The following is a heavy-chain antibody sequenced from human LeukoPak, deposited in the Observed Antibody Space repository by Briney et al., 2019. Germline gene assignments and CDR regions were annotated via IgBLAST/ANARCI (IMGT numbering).Heavy chain of an antibody. D-gene: IGHD6-13*01. CDR3: ARGRQLVRGYYYYYYYMDV. Sequence: SETLSLTCTVSGGSINSYYWSWIRQPPGKGLEWIGYIYYSGSTKYNPSLKSRVTISVDTSKNQFSLKLSSVTAADTAVYYCARGRQLVRGYYYYYYYMDVWGKGTTVTVSS. CDR2: IYYSGST. CDR1: GGSINSYY. J-gene: IGHJ6*03. V-gene: IGHV4-59*01.